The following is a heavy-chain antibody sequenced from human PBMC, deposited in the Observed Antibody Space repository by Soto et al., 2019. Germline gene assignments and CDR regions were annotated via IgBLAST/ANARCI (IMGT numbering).Heavy chain of an antibody. V-gene: IGHV3-30-3*02. J-gene: IGHJ3*02. CDR3: AKPPQAGWAFEI. CDR2: ISQVGTNK. CDR1: GFTFSSYA. Sequence: QVQLVESGGGVVQPGRSLRLSCAASGFTFSSYAMYWIRQAPGKGLEWVASISQVGTNKYYADSVKGRFTISRDNSANTVYLQMNSLTPEDTAVYVCAKPPQAGWAFEIWGQGTMVTVSS.